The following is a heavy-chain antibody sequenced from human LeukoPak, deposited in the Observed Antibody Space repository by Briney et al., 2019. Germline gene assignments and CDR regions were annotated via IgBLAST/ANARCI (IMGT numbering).Heavy chain of an antibody. Sequence: GGSLRLSCAASGFTFSNYWIHWVRQAPGKGLVWVSRINSDGRSTSYADSVKGRFTISRDNAKNTLYLQMNSLTAEDTAVYYCARVLASSRYYDFWSGPVSYGMDVWGQGTTVTVSS. D-gene: IGHD3-3*01. V-gene: IGHV3-74*01. CDR1: GFTFSNYW. J-gene: IGHJ6*02. CDR2: INSDGRST. CDR3: ARVLASSRYYDFWSGPVSYGMDV.